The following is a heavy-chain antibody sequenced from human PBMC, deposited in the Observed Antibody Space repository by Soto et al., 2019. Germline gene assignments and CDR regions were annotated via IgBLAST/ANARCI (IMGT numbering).Heavy chain of an antibody. CDR1: GGSISSYY. V-gene: IGHV4-59*08. J-gene: IGHJ6*03. CDR2: IYYSGST. Sequence: SETLSLTCTVSGGSISSYYGSWIRQPPGKGLEWIGYIYYSGSTNYNPSLKSRVTISVDTSKNQFSLKLSSVTAADTAVYYCARHQVVPAAPDYYYYYMDVWGKGTTVPVSS. CDR3: ARHQVVPAAPDYYYYYMDV. D-gene: IGHD2-2*01.